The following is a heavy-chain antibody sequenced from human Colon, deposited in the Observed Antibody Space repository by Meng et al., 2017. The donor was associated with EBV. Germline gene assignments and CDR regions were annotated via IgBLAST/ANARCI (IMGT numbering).Heavy chain of an antibody. D-gene: IGHD2-21*02. Sequence: HLLPQGSDSGLVQPSQSLSLPCAVSGDSISSGDYSWSWIRQPPGQGLEWIGYIYHGGTTYNTSLKSRVTISVDNSKNQFSLRLTSVTAADTAVYYCARGPYCGGDCYWFDPWGQGTLVTVSS. V-gene: IGHV4-30-2*01. J-gene: IGHJ5*02. CDR2: IYHGGTT. CDR1: GDSISSGDYS. CDR3: ARGPYCGGDCYWFDP.